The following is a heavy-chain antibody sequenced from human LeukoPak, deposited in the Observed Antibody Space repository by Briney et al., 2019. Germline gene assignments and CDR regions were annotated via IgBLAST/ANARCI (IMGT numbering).Heavy chain of an antibody. Sequence: PGGSLRLSCAASGVTFSRSAMHWVRQAPGKGLEWVAIISYDGTNKYYLDSVKGRFTISRDNPKNTLYLQMDSLRAEDTAVYYCTRGTVPGLATTYGTYFDSWGQGTLVTVSS. CDR3: TRGTVPGLATTYGTYFDS. CDR2: ISYDGTNK. D-gene: IGHD5-12*01. J-gene: IGHJ4*02. V-gene: IGHV3-30*04. CDR1: GVTFSRSA.